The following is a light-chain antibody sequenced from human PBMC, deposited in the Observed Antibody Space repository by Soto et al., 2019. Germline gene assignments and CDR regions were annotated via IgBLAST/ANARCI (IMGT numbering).Light chain of an antibody. Sequence: DIRMTQSPSTLSASLGDRVTISCRASRNIDSWLAWYQQRPGGIPQLLIYSASNLQNGVTSRFSGSVSGTDFTLTINGLQTDYVANYYCQEFHSSSRTFGQGTRVDMK. CDR2: SAS. CDR3: QEFHSSSRT. CDR1: RNIDSW. J-gene: IGKJ1*01. V-gene: IGKV1-5*03.